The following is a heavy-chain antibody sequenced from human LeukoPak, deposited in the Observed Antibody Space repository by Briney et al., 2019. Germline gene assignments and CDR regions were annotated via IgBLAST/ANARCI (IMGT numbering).Heavy chain of an antibody. D-gene: IGHD2-15*01. CDR2: IWYDGSNK. J-gene: IGHJ6*03. Sequence: GRSLRLSCAAAGLTFSSYCMHWVRQAPGKGLEWVAVIWYDGSNKYYADSVKGRFTISRDNSKNTLYLQMNSLRADHTAVYYYARGVLCSGASCSLRGHYYYMHVWGKGTTVTVSS. V-gene: IGHV3-33*01. CDR3: ARGVLCSGASCSLRGHYYYMHV. CDR1: GLTFSSYC.